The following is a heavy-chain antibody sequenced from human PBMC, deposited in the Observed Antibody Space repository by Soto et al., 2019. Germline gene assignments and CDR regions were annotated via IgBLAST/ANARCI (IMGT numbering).Heavy chain of an antibody. J-gene: IGHJ4*02. D-gene: IGHD3-10*01. CDR2: IIPILGIA. V-gene: IGHV1-69*04. CDR3: AREEYYYGSGAFFAF. CDR1: GGTFSSYT. Sequence: SVKVSCKASGGTFSSYTISWVRQAPGQGLEWMGRIIPILGIANYAQKFQGRVTITADKSTSTAYMELSSLRSEDTAVYYCAREEYYYGSGAFFAFWAQGTLVTVSS.